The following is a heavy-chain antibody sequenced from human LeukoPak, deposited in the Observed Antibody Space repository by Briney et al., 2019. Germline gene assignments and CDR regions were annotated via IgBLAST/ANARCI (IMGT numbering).Heavy chain of an antibody. CDR2: IGTVGSK. J-gene: IGHJ4*02. Sequence: PGGSLSLSCAASGFTFSSYDFHWVRQGPGKGLEWVSSIGTVGSKYYLASVKGRFTISRDNAKYSLYLQLNNLRVEDTALYYCTRGSPHGFDYWGQGTLVTVSS. CDR1: GFTFSSYD. CDR3: TRGSPHGFDY. V-gene: IGHV3-13*01.